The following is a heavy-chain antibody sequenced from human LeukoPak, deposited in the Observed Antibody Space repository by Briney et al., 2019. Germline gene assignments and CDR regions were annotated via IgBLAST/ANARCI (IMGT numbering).Heavy chain of an antibody. J-gene: IGHJ4*02. D-gene: IGHD3-16*02. V-gene: IGHV3-7*01. Sequence: GGSLRLSCAASGFTFSSYWMSWVRQAPGKGLEWVANIKQDGSEKYYVDSVKGRFTISRDNAKNSLYLQMNSLRAEDTAVYYCARVPSFGGVIVYGARGYFDYWGQGTLVTVSS. CDR3: ARVPSFGGVIVYGARGYFDY. CDR1: GFTFSSYW. CDR2: IKQDGSEK.